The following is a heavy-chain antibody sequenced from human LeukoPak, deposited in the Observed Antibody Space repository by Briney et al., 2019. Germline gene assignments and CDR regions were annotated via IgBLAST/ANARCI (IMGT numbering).Heavy chain of an antibody. D-gene: IGHD1-26*01. J-gene: IGHJ3*02. Sequence: PGGSLRLSCAASGFTFSSYGMHWVRQAPGKGLEWVAFIRYDGSNKYYADSVKGRFTISRDNAKNSLYLQMNSLRAEDTAVYYCARDQSGSTPDHAFDIWGQGTMVTVSS. V-gene: IGHV3-30*02. CDR3: ARDQSGSTPDHAFDI. CDR1: GFTFSSYG. CDR2: IRYDGSNK.